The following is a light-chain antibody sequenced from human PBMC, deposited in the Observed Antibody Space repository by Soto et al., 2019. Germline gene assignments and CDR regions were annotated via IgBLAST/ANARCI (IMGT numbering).Light chain of an antibody. Sequence: QSVLTQPASVSGSPGQSITISCTGTSSDVGSYNLVSWYQQHPGKVPKLMIFEVSKRPSGVSNRFSGSKSGDTASLTISGLQAEDEADYYCCSYAGSSTFYVFVTGSMVTVL. V-gene: IGLV2-23*02. CDR1: SSDVGSYNL. J-gene: IGLJ1*01. CDR2: EVS. CDR3: CSYAGSSTFYV.